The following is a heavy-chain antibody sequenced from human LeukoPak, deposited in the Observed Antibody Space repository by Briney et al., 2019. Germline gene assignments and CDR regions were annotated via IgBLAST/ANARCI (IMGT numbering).Heavy chain of an antibody. Sequence: PGGSLRLSCATSGFTFSSYAMSWVRQAPGKGLEWVSAISGSGGSTYYADFVKGRFTISRDNSKNTLYLQMNSLRAEDTAVYYCAKGSLRWELLFDYWGQGTLVTVSS. D-gene: IGHD1-26*01. J-gene: IGHJ4*02. V-gene: IGHV3-23*01. CDR2: ISGSGGST. CDR1: GFTFSSYA. CDR3: AKGSLRWELLFDY.